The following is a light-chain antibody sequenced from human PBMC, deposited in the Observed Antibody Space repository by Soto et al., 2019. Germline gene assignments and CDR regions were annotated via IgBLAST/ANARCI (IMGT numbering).Light chain of an antibody. CDR1: QSVSSSY. J-gene: IGKJ1*01. V-gene: IGKV3-20*01. CDR3: QQYGSSPET. Sequence: EIVLPQSPGTLSLSPGERAPLSCRARQSVSSSYLAWYQQKPGQAPRLLIYGASSRATGFPDRFSGSGSGTDFTLTISRLEPEEFAVYYCQQYGSSPETVGQGTKVDIK. CDR2: GAS.